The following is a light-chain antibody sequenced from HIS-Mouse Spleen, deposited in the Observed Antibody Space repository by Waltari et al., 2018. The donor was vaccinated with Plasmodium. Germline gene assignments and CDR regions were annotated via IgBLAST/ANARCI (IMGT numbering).Light chain of an antibody. V-gene: IGKV3-20*01. CDR1: QRVSSSH. J-gene: IGKJ2*01. CDR3: QQYGSSPYP. Sequence: EIVWTQSPGTLSLSPGERATLSCRASQRVSSSHLAWYQQKPGQAPRLLISGASSRATGIPDRFSGSGSGTDFTLTISRLEPEDFAVYYCQQYGSSPYPFGQATTLEIK. CDR2: GAS.